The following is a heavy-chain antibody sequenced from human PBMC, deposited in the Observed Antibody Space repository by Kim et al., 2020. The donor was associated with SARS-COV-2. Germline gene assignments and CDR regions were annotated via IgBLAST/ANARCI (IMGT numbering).Heavy chain of an antibody. Sequence: GGSLRLSCAASGFTFSNYAMTWVRQAPGKGLEWVSSISGGGSTYYADSVKGRLSISRDNSKNTLYLQMNSLRAEDTALYYCATGVPTGRCDYWGQGTLVTVSS. CDR1: GFTFSNYA. V-gene: IGHV3-23*01. J-gene: IGHJ4*02. CDR3: ATGVPTGRCDY. CDR2: ISGGGST. D-gene: IGHD4-4*01.